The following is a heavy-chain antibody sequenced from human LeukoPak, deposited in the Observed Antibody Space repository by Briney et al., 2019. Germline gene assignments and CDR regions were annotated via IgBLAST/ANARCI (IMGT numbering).Heavy chain of an antibody. J-gene: IGHJ3*01. Sequence: SQTLSLTCTVSGGSISSGTYYWSWIRQPAGKELEWIGRIYGSGSTNYNPSLKSRVTISLDTSKNYFSLKLSSVTAADTAVYYCAGLADSVGATVYTFNVWGQGSMVTLSS. D-gene: IGHD1-26*01. V-gene: IGHV4-61*02. CDR1: GGSISSGTYY. CDR2: IYGSGST. CDR3: AGLADSVGATVYTFNV.